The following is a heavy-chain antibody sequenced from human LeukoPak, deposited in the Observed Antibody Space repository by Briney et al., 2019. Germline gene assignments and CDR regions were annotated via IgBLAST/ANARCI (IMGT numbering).Heavy chain of an antibody. CDR2: ISSSGLST. CDR3: ATLYDYSKSGQRY. CDR1: GFTFSSYA. D-gene: IGHD4-11*01. J-gene: IGHJ4*02. V-gene: IGHV3-23*01. Sequence: GGSLRLSCAASGFTFSSYAMTWVRQAPGKGLEWVSTISSSGLSTYYADSVKGRFTISRDNSKNMLYLHMNSLRAEATALYYYATLYDYSKSGQRYWGQGTLVTVSS.